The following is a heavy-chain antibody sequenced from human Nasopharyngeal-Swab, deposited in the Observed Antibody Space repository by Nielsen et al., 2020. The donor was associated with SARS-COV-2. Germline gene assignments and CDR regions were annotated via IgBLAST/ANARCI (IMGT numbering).Heavy chain of an antibody. D-gene: IGHD2/OR15-2a*01. CDR3: SLFPSLPSSGDYYYGMDV. CDR2: IIPIFGTA. CDR1: GGTFSSYA. V-gene: IGHV1-69*13. Sequence: SVKVSCKASGGTFSSYAISWVRQAPGQGLEWMGGIIPIFGTANYAQKFQGRVTITADESTSTAYMELSSLRSEDTAVYYFSLFPSLPSSGDYYYGMDVWGQGTTVTVSS. J-gene: IGHJ6*02.